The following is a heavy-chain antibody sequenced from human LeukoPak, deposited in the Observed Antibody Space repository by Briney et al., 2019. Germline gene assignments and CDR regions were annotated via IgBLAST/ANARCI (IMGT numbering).Heavy chain of an antibody. CDR3: ARGFGITMIVVVTSPPDY. CDR2: TRYDGSNK. J-gene: IGHJ4*02. CDR1: GFTFSSYG. D-gene: IGHD3-22*01. V-gene: IGHV3-30*02. Sequence: PGGSLRLSCAASGFTFSSYGMYWVRQAPGKGLEWVAFTRYDGSNKYYADSVKGRFTISRDDSKNTLYLKMNSLRAEDTAVYYCARGFGITMIVVVTSPPDYWGQGTLVTVSS.